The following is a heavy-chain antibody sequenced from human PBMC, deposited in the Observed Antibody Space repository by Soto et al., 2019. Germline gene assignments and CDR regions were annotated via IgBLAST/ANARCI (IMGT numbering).Heavy chain of an antibody. D-gene: IGHD3-9*01. Sequence: SETLSLTCTVSGGSISSSSYYWGWIRQPPGKGLEWIGSIYYSGSTYYNPSLKSRVTISVDTSKNQFSLKLSSVTAADTAVYYCAGRVLRYFDWLLPNYYYYYMDVWGKGTTVTVSS. CDR2: IYYSGST. V-gene: IGHV4-39*01. CDR1: GGSISSSSYY. CDR3: AGRVLRYFDWLLPNYYYYYMDV. J-gene: IGHJ6*03.